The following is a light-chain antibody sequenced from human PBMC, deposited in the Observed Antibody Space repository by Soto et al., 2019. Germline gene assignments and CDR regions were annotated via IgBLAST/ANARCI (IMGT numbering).Light chain of an antibody. Sequence: DIQMTQSPSSLSASVGDRVTITCRANQGISNYLAWYQQKPGTVPNLLIYAASTLHSGVPSRFSGSGSGTDFTLTISSLQPEDVATYYCQNYKSAPFTFGPGTRVDIK. CDR1: QGISNY. J-gene: IGKJ3*01. CDR2: AAS. V-gene: IGKV1-27*01. CDR3: QNYKSAPFT.